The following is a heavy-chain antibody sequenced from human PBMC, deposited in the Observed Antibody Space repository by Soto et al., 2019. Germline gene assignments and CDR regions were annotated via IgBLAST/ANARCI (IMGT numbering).Heavy chain of an antibody. Sequence: QVQLVESGGGVVQPGRSLRLSCAASGFTFSSYGMHWVRQAPGKGLEWVAVISYDGSNKYYADSVKGRFNISRDNSKNTLYLQMNSLRAEDTAVDYCAKGSLRWYPEDWFDPWCQGTLVTVSS. D-gene: IGHD2-15*01. J-gene: IGHJ5*02. V-gene: IGHV3-30*18. CDR2: ISYDGSNK. CDR3: AKGSLRWYPEDWFDP. CDR1: GFTFSSYG.